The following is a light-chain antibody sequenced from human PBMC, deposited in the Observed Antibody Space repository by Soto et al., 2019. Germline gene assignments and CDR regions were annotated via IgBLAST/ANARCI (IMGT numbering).Light chain of an antibody. Sequence: DIQMTQSPSSVSASVGDRVTITCRASQIISTWLAWYQQKPGKAPKLLVYAASSLQSGVPSRFSGSGSGTDFTLTISSLQPEDSAAYYCQQANGFPITFGQGTRLEIK. V-gene: IGKV1-12*01. J-gene: IGKJ5*01. CDR3: QQANGFPIT. CDR2: AAS. CDR1: QIISTW.